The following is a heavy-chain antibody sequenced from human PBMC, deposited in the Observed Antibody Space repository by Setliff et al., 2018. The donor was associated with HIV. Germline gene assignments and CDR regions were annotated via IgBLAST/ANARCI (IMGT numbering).Heavy chain of an antibody. J-gene: IGHJ4*02. Sequence: PGGSLRLSCAASGFTFSIHWMSWVRQAPGKGLEWVANINQDETDKYYVDSVKGRFTISRDNAEKSLYLQMNSLRADDTAVYYCAREYCNSTSCYGYSGDYWGQGTLVTVSS. CDR3: AREYCNSTSCYGYSGDY. CDR1: GFTFSIHW. V-gene: IGHV3-7*01. D-gene: IGHD2-2*01. CDR2: INQDETDK.